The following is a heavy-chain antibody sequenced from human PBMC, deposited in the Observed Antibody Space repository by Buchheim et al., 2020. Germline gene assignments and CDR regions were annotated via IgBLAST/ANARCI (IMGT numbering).Heavy chain of an antibody. J-gene: IGHJ5*02. CDR3: ARGEVTTVGLAFDWFDP. D-gene: IGHD4-23*01. Sequence: EVQLVESGGGWVQPGGSLRLSCAASGFSFSSYEMNWVRQAPGKGLEWVSYISSSGGTIYYADSVRGRFTISRDNAKNSLYLQMNSLRAEDTALYYCARGEVTTVGLAFDWFDPWGQGTL. CDR2: ISSSGGTI. V-gene: IGHV3-48*03. CDR1: GFSFSSYE.